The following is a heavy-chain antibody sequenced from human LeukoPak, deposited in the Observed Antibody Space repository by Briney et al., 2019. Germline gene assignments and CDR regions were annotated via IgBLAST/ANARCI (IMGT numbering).Heavy chain of an antibody. CDR2: ISAYNGNT. J-gene: IGHJ2*01. V-gene: IGHV1-18*01. D-gene: IGHD2-2*01. CDR1: GYTFTSYG. Sequence: ASVEVSCKASGYTFTSYGISWVRRAPGQGLEWMGWISAYNGNTNYAQKLQGRVTMTTDTSTSTAYMELRSLRSDDTAVYYCARDPSPLPAANWYFDLWGRGTLVTVSS. CDR3: ARDPSPLPAANWYFDL.